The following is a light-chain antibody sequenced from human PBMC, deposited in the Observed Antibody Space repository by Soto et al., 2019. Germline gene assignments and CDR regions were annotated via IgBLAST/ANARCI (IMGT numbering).Light chain of an antibody. J-gene: IGLJ3*02. Sequence: LTQPPSASATPGQRVTISCSGSSSNIGSNNVEWYQHLPGTAPKLLIYSNNQGPSGVPDRFSGSKSGTSASLAISGLQSEDEADYYCASWDDSVNGLVIGGGTKLTVL. CDR3: ASWDDSVNGLV. CDR2: SNN. V-gene: IGLV1-44*01. CDR1: SSNIGSNN.